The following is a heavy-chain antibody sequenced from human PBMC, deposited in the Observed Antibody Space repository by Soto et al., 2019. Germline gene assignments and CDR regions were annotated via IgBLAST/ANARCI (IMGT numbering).Heavy chain of an antibody. CDR1: GFRFSSYA. Sequence: GGSLRLSCAAPGFRFSSYAMSWVRQAPGQGPEWLSVISASGGSAYYADSVRGRFTISRDNSKNTLYLQMKSLGAEDTAVYYCASSSALWHGMEAWGQGTTVTVSS. V-gene: IGHV3-23*01. CDR2: ISASGGSA. J-gene: IGHJ6*02. D-gene: IGHD6-6*01. CDR3: ASSSALWHGMEA.